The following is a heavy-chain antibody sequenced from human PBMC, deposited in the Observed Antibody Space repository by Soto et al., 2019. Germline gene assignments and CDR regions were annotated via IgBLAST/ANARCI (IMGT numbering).Heavy chain of an antibody. CDR2: IFYTGST. V-gene: IGHV4-59*08. J-gene: IGHJ4*02. D-gene: IGHD1-1*01. Sequence: SETLSLTCTDSDGSISSYYWGWIRQPPGKGLEWIGYIFYTGSTIYNPSLKSRVTISVDTSKNQFSLKLSSVTAADTAVHYCARHSPIGNNWNYFDYWGQGTLVTVSS. CDR1: DGSISSYY. CDR3: ARHSPIGNNWNYFDY.